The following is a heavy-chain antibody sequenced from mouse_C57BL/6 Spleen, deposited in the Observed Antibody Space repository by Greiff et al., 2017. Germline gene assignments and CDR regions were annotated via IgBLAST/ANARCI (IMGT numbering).Heavy chain of an antibody. Sequence: VQLQQPGAELVMPGASVKLSCKASGYTFTSYWMHWVKQRPGQGLEWIGEIDPSDSYTNYNQKFKGKSTLTVDKSSSTAYMQLSSLTSEDSAVYYCARATVVATEDWYFDVWGTGTTVTVSS. CDR3: ARATVVATEDWYFDV. D-gene: IGHD1-1*01. V-gene: IGHV1-69*01. CDR2: IDPSDSYT. J-gene: IGHJ1*03. CDR1: GYTFTSYW.